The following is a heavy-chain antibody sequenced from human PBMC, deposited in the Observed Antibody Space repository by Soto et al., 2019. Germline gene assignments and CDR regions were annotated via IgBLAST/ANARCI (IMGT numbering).Heavy chain of an antibody. CDR1: GGFIRISY. Sequence: PXXTLSLAFTVSGGFIRISYCCWIRQPPGKGLELIGHIFYSGSTNYNPSLESRIPTSVDTSNNQFSLKLKSVTADDTALYYCARHYPIGNNWNYFDYWGQGTLVTVSS. CDR3: ARHYPIGNNWNYFDY. J-gene: IGHJ4*02. CDR2: IFYSGST. D-gene: IGHD1-1*01. V-gene: IGHV4-59*08.